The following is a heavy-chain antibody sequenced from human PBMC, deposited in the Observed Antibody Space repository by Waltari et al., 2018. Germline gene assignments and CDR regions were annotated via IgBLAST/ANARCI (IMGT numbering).Heavy chain of an antibody. Sequence: QVQLQESGPGLVKPSETLSLTCTVSGGSISSYYWSWIRQPPGKGLEWIGYIYYSGSTNDNPSLKSRVTISVDTSKNQFSLKLSSVTAADTAVYYCARDSGSYLYYYYGMDVWGQGTTVTVSS. CDR3: ARDSGSYLYYYYGMDV. CDR2: IYYSGST. V-gene: IGHV4-59*01. D-gene: IGHD1-26*01. J-gene: IGHJ6*02. CDR1: GGSISSYY.